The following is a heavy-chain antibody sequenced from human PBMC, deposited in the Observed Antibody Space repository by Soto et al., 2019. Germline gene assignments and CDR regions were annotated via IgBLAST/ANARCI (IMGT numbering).Heavy chain of an antibody. V-gene: IGHV4-34*01. CDR3: ERALLGFSYGYGGYFDP. J-gene: IGHJ5*02. CDR2: ISYRGST. CDR1: GGSFHGYS. Sequence: SETLSLTYNVSGGSFHGYSWSWFRQTSGKGLEWIGDISYRGSTSYSPSLKSRLLISLDTSNNQFSLKVASVTPADTAVYSCERALLGFSYGYGGYFDPWGPGTLVTVSS. D-gene: IGHD3-10*01.